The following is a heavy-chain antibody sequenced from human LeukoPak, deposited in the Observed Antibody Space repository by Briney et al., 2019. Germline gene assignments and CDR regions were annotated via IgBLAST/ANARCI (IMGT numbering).Heavy chain of an antibody. CDR2: ISSSTI. CDR1: GFTFSSYS. D-gene: IGHD4-11*01. V-gene: IGHV3-48*01. J-gene: IGHJ6*04. CDR3: ARDPHDYSILDV. Sequence: GGSLRLSCAASGFTFSSYSMNWVRQAPGKGLEWVSYISSSTIYYADSVKGRFTISRDNAKNSLYLQMNSLRAEDTAVYYCARDPHDYSILDVWGKGTTVTVSS.